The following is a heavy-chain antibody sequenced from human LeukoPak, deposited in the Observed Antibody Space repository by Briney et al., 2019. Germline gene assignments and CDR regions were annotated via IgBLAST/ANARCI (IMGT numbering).Heavy chain of an antibody. Sequence: GGSLRLSCAASGFTFSSYAMHWVRQAPGKGLEWVAVISYDGSNKYYADSVKGRFTISRDNSKNTLYLQMNSLRAEDTAVYYCAREEAGTFDYWGQGTLVTVSS. D-gene: IGHD1-1*01. CDR3: AREEAGTFDY. V-gene: IGHV3-30-3*01. CDR1: GFTFSSYA. J-gene: IGHJ4*02. CDR2: ISYDGSNK.